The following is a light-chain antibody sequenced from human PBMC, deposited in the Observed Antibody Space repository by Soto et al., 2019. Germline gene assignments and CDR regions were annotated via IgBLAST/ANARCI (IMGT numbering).Light chain of an antibody. Sequence: QSVLTQPASLSGPPGQSITISCTGTSSDIGAYDYVSWFQQHPGKAPKLMISEVNNRPSGVSNRFSGSKSGNTAYLTISGLQVEDEAEYFCLSFTTTSTHVFGTGTKVTVL. CDR2: EVN. CDR1: SSDIGAYDY. V-gene: IGLV2-14*01. CDR3: LSFTTTSTHV. J-gene: IGLJ1*01.